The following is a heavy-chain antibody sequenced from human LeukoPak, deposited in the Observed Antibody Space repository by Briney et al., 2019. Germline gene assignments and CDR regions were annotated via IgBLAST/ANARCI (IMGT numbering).Heavy chain of an antibody. Sequence: SGPTLVKPTQTLTLTCTFSGFSLSTSGVGVGWIRQPPGKALEWLALIYWNDDKRYSPSLKSRLTITKDTSKNQVVLTMTNMDPVDTATYYCARTPDYYDSSGYTYYYYGMDVWGQGTTVTVSS. CDR3: ARTPDYYDSSGYTYYYYGMDV. CDR2: IYWNDDK. J-gene: IGHJ6*02. V-gene: IGHV2-5*01. D-gene: IGHD3-22*01. CDR1: GFSLSTSGVG.